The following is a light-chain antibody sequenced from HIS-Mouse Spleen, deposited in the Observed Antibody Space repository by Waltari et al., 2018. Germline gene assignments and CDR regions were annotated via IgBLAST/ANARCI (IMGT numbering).Light chain of an antibody. CDR3: AAWDDSLSGV. J-gene: IGLJ2*01. V-gene: IGLV1-47*01. CDR2: RNN. CDR1: SSHIGSNF. Sequence: QSVLTQPPSASGTPGQRVTIPCSGSSSHIGSNFVYWYQQLPGTAPKLLIYRNNQRPSGVPDRFSGSKSGTSASLAISGLRSEDEADYYCAAWDDSLSGVFGGGTKLTVL.